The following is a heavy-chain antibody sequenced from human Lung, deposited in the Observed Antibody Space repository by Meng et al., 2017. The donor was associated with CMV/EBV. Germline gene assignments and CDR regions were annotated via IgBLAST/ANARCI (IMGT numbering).Heavy chain of an antibody. V-gene: IGHV3-30-3*01. CDR1: GFTFSSYA. J-gene: IGHJ4*02. CDR3: ARGRYDFWSGGIDY. D-gene: IGHD3-3*01. CDR2: ISYDGSNK. Sequence: SGFTFSSYAMHWVRQAPGKGLEWVAVISYDGSNKYYADSVKGRFTISRDNSKNTLYLQMNSLRAEDTAVYYCARGRYDFWSGGIDYWGQGTLVTVSS.